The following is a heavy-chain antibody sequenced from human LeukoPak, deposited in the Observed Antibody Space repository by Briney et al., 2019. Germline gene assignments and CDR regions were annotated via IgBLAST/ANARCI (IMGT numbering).Heavy chain of an antibody. D-gene: IGHD3-10*01. CDR2: ISDSGGFT. J-gene: IGHJ4*02. Sequence: PGGSLRLSCAASGFTFSSCAMSWVRQAPGKGLEWVSTISDSGGFTYYADSVKGRLTVSRDNSKNTLYLQMNSLSAEDTAVYYCARRLDSGNYFDYWGKGTLVTVSS. CDR1: GFTFSSCA. CDR3: ARRLDSGNYFDY. V-gene: IGHV3-23*01.